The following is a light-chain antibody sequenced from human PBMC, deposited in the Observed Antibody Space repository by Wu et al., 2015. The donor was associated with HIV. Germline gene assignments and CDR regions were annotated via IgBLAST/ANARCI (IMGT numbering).Light chain of an antibody. V-gene: IGKV3-11*01. CDR2: DTS. Sequence: EIVLTQSPATLSLSPGERATLSCRASQSVGSYLAWYQQKPGQAPRLFIYDTSNRATGIPARFSGSGSGTDFTLTISSLEPEDFAVYYCQQRSNWPLTFGGGTK. CDR3: QQRSNWPLT. CDR1: QSVGSY. J-gene: IGKJ4*01.